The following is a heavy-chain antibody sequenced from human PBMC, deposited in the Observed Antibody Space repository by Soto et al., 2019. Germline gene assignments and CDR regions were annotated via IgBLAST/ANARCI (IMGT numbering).Heavy chain of an antibody. CDR1: GYIFTKYG. D-gene: IGHD2-21*02. CDR3: ARLQLGGDRMLNWFDP. CDR2: INVYNGDR. V-gene: IGHV1-18*01. Sequence: QVQVVQSGPELKKPGASVKVSCKAQGYIFTKYGIGWVRQAPGHGLEWMGLINVYNGDRKVAPKFQDRVSMTTDPATDTAYMELKSLRSGDTAVYYCARLQLGGDRMLNWFDPWGQGTLVTVSS. J-gene: IGHJ5*02.